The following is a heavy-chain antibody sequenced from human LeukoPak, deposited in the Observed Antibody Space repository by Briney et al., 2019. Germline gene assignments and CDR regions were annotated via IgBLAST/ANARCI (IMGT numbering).Heavy chain of an antibody. Sequence: GGSLRLSCAASGFPFSAYSMNWVRQAPGKGLEWVSSISGSSNYVFYADSVKGRFTISRDNAKNSLYLQMSGLRAEDTAVYYCAKAYYDSSGYSYYFDSWGQGTLVIVSS. CDR1: GFPFSAYS. CDR3: AKAYYDSSGYSYYFDS. J-gene: IGHJ4*02. CDR2: ISGSSNYV. D-gene: IGHD3-22*01. V-gene: IGHV3-21*01.